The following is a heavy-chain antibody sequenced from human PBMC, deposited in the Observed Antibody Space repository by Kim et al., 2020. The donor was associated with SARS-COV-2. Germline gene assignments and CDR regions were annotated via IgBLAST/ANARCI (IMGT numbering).Heavy chain of an antibody. CDR2: INPNSGGT. Sequence: ASVKVSCKASGYTFTGYYMHWVRQAPGQGLEWMGWINPNSGGTNYAQKFQGRVTMTRDTSISTAYMELSRLRSDDTAVYYCARDLRWKHTYYYYGMDVWGQGTTVTVSS. V-gene: IGHV1-2*02. D-gene: IGHD5-18*01. J-gene: IGHJ6*02. CDR1: GYTFTGYY. CDR3: ARDLRWKHTYYYYGMDV.